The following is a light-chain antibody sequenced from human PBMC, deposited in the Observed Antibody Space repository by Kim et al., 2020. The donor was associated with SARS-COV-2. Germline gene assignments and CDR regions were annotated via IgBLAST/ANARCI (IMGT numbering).Light chain of an antibody. CDR2: AAS. CDR3: LQDYNYPMT. J-gene: IGKJ1*01. Sequence: AIQMTQSPFSLSVSVGDRVTITCRASQGIRNDLGWFQQKPGKAPKLLIYAASSLQSGVPSRFSGSGSGTDFTHTIRSLQPEDFATYYCLQDYNYPMTFGQGTKVDIK. CDR1: QGIRND. V-gene: IGKV1-6*01.